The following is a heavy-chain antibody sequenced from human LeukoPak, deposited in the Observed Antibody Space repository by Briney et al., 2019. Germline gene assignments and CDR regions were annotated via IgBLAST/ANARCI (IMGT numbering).Heavy chain of an antibody. CDR2: IRKDGSEQ. CDR3: ARDLGWLQSDY. D-gene: IGHD5-24*01. J-gene: IGHJ4*02. V-gene: IGHV3-7*01. CDR1: GFSFSDHW. Sequence: GGSLRLSCVASGFSFSDHWMNWFRQAPGKGLEWVATIRKDGSEQYYVDSMKGRLTISRDNAKNSVYLQIHNLRAEDTAVYYCARDLGWLQSDYWGQGTLVTVSS.